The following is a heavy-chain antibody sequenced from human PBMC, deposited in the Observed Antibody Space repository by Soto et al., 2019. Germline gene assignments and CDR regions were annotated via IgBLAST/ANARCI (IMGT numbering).Heavy chain of an antibody. J-gene: IGHJ6*02. CDR2: INWNGGST. Sequence: PGGSLRLSCAASGFTFDDYGMSWVRQAPGKGLEWVSGINWNGGSTGYADSVKGRFTISRDNSKNTLYLQLNSLRAEDTAVYYCARVVDYCDPYYYYGMDVWGQGTTVTVSS. CDR1: GFTFDDYG. V-gene: IGHV3-20*04. D-gene: IGHD3-22*01. CDR3: ARVVDYCDPYYYYGMDV.